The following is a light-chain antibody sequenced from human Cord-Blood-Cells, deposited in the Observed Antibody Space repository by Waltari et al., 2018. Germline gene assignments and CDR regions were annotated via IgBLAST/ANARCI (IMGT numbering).Light chain of an antibody. V-gene: IGKV1-39*01. CDR2: AAS. CDR3: EQGYSTPLT. J-gene: IGKJ4*01. CDR1: QSISRY. Sequence: SQMSKSSSSRTASVGDRVTITCRASQSISRYLNRYKQKPGKVPTLLIYAASSLQSGVTSRFIGSGSGTDFTLTISRLQPEVFATYDCEQGYSTPLTFCGGTKVEL.